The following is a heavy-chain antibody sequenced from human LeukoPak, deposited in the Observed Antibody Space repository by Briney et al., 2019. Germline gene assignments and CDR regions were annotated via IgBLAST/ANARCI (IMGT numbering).Heavy chain of an antibody. CDR1: GYTLTELS. V-gene: IGHV1-24*01. J-gene: IGHJ4*02. Sequence: ASVKVSCKVSGYTLTELSMHWVRQAPGKGLEWMGGFDPEDGETIYAQKFQGRVTMTEDTSTDTAYMELSNLRSEDTAVYYCATTPIGEQWLVSGYYFDYWGQGTLVTVSS. CDR3: ATTPIGEQWLVSGYYFDY. CDR2: FDPEDGET. D-gene: IGHD6-19*01.